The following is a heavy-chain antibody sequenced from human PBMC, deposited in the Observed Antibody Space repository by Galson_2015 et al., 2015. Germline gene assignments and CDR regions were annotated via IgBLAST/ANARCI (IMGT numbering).Heavy chain of an antibody. CDR3: AAFLLCSGGSCYYYYSMDV. J-gene: IGHJ6*02. Sequence: SLRLSCAASGFSFRNYAMYWVRQAPGKGLEWVAVISSDGSDEYYADSVKGRFFISRDNAKNMVDLQMNSLTAEDTAVYYCAAFLLCSGGSCYYYYSMDVWGQGTTVTVSS. CDR1: GFSFRNYA. V-gene: IGHV3-30-3*01. D-gene: IGHD2-15*01. CDR2: ISSDGSDE.